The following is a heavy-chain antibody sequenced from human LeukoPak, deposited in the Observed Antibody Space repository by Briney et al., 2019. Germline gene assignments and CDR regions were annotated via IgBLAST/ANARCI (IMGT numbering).Heavy chain of an antibody. D-gene: IGHD3-10*01. CDR2: INPNSGGT. V-gene: IGHV1-2*02. CDR3: ARDNVGSGSYYNRWFDP. CDR1: GYTFTGYY. Sequence: ASVKVSCKASGYTFTGYYMHWVRQAPGQGLEWMGWINPNSGGTNYAQKFQGRVTMTRDTSISTAYMELSRLRSDDTAVCYCARDNVGSGSYYNRWFDPWGQGTLVTVSS. J-gene: IGHJ5*02.